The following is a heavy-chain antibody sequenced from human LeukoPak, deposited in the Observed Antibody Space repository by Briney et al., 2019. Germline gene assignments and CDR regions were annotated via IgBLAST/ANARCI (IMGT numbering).Heavy chain of an antibody. J-gene: IGHJ4*02. V-gene: IGHV3-7*01. D-gene: IGHD6-19*01. CDR2: IKQDESEK. CDR3: ARGSDWREFDY. Sequence: PGGSLRLSCAASGFTFSTYWMTWVRQAPGKGLEWVANIKQDESEKYYVDSVRGRFTISRDNSKNLLYLQMNSLRAEDTALYYCARGSDWREFDYWGQGTLVTVSS. CDR1: GFTFSTYW.